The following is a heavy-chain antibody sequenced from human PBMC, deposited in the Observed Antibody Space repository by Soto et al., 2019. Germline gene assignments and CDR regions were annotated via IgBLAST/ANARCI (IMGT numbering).Heavy chain of an antibody. D-gene: IGHD2-15*01. V-gene: IGHV4-39*01. Sequence: QLLESGPGLVKPSETLSLTCTVSGGSISSSSYYWGWIRQPPGKGLEWIGSIYYSGSTYYNPSLKSRVTISVDTSKNQFSLKLSSVTAADTAVYYCARFLIVVVVAATDLRESKGWFDPWGQGTLVTVSS. CDR2: IYYSGST. J-gene: IGHJ5*02. CDR3: ARFLIVVVVAATDLRESKGWFDP. CDR1: GGSISSSSYY.